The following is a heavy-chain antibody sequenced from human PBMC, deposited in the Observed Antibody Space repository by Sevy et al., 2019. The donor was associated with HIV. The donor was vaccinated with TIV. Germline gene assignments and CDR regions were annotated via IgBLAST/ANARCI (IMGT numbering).Heavy chain of an antibody. CDR2: ISGSGGST. D-gene: IGHD3-10*01. J-gene: IGHJ3*01. CDR3: ANSLIDLFNRMTLRDEDDFDV. CDR1: GFTFSSYA. Sequence: GGSLRLSCAASGFTFSSYAMSWVRQAPGKGLEWVSGISGSGGSTYYADSVKGRFTISRDNSKNTLYLQMNSLRAEDTALYYCANSLIDLFNRMTLRDEDDFDVWGQGTMVTVSS. V-gene: IGHV3-23*01.